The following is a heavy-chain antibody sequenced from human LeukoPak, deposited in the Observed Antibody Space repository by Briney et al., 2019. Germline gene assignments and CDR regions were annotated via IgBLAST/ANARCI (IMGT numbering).Heavy chain of an antibody. Sequence: GGSLRLSCAASGFTFDDYAMHWVRQAPGKGLEWVSGISWNSGSIGYADSVKGRFTISRDNAKNSLYLQMNSLRAEDTALYYCAGRLGSNWFDPWGQGTLVTVSS. CDR2: ISWNSGSI. CDR3: AGRLGSNWFDP. V-gene: IGHV3-9*01. J-gene: IGHJ5*02. D-gene: IGHD1-26*01. CDR1: GFTFDDYA.